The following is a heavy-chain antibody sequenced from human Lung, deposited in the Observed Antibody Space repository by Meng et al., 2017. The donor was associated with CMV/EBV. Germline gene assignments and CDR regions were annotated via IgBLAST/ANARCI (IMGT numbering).Heavy chain of an antibody. Sequence: QVPLQGRGPGLVEPSGTLSPPCAVSGGSISSSNWGSWVRQPPGKGLEWIGEIYHSGSTNYNPSLKSRVTISVDKSKNQFSLKLSSVTAADTAVYYCARVVTALWGYYFDYWGQGTLVTVSS. CDR2: IYHSGST. CDR1: GGSISSSNW. D-gene: IGHD2-21*02. CDR3: ARVVTALWGYYFDY. V-gene: IGHV4-4*02. J-gene: IGHJ4*02.